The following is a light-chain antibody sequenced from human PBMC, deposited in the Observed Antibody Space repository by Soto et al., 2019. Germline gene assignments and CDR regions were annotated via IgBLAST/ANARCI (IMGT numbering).Light chain of an antibody. CDR2: GAS. V-gene: IGKV3-20*01. J-gene: IGKJ3*01. CDR3: QQYGSSLT. CDR1: QSVSSCY. Sequence: EIVLTQSPGTLSLSPGERATLSCRASQSVSSCYLAWYQQKPGQAPRLLIDGASSRDTGIPDRFSGSGSGTDFTLTISRLEPEDFAVYYGQQYGSSLTFVPGTKVDIK.